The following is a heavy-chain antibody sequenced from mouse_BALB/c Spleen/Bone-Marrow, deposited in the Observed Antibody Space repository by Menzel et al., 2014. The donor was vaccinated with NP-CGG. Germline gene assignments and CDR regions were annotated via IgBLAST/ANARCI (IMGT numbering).Heavy chain of an antibody. CDR2: IYPGSGNT. Sequence: QVQLQQPGTELVRPGTSVKISCKASGYAFTNYWLGWVKQRPGHGLEWIGDIYPGSGNTYYNEKFKGKATLTADKSSSTACMQLSGLAAEDSAVHFCTRRRSLDYWGQGTTLTVSS. CDR3: TRRRSLDY. J-gene: IGHJ2*01. V-gene: IGHV1-63*01. CDR1: GYAFTNYW.